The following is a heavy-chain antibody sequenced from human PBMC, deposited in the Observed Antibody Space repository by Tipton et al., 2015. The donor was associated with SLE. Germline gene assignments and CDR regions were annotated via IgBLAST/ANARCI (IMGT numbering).Heavy chain of an antibody. CDR2: ISSSSSYI. D-gene: IGHD3-16*02. CDR3: ARDLGELSLYYYYGMDV. Sequence: SLRLSCGVSGFNFSSYSMNWVRQAPGKGLEWVSSISSSSSYIYYADSVKGRFTISRDNAKNSLYLQMNSLRAENTAVYYCARDLGELSLYYYYGMDVWGQGTTVTVSS. V-gene: IGHV3-21*03. CDR1: GFNFSSYS. J-gene: IGHJ6*02.